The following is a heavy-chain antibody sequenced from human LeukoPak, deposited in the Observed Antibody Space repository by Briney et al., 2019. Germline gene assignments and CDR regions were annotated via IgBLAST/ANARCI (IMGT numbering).Heavy chain of an antibody. Sequence: GRSLRLSCAASGFTFDDYAMHWVRQAPGKGLEWVSGISRNSGSIGYADSVKGRFTISRDNAKNSLYLQMNSLRAEDTALYYCAKSKFSITMIVVAIDYWGQGTLVTVSS. CDR2: ISRNSGSI. CDR1: GFTFDDYA. V-gene: IGHV3-9*01. CDR3: AKSKFSITMIVVAIDY. D-gene: IGHD3-22*01. J-gene: IGHJ4*02.